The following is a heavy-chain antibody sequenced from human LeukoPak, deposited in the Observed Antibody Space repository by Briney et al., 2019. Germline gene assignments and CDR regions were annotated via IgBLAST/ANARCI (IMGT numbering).Heavy chain of an antibody. CDR3: ARVPQQTMAPDY. CDR2: IYSGGST. V-gene: IGHV3-53*01. D-gene: IGHD3-10*01. J-gene: IGHJ4*02. Sequence: GASLRLSCAASGFTVSSNYMSWVRQPPGKGLEWVSVIYSGGSTYYADSVKGRFTISRDNSKNTLYLQMNSLRAEDTAVYYCARVPQQTMAPDYWGQGTLVTVSS. CDR1: GFTVSSNY.